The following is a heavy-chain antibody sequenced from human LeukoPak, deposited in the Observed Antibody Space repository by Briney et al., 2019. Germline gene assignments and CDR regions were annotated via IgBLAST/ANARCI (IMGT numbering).Heavy chain of an antibody. Sequence: SETLSLTCTVSGGSISSYYWSWIRQPPGKGLEWIGYLHNTGSSDYNPSLKSRVTISVDTSKNQFSLKLSSVTAADTAVYYCARGVTGGWYGDFQHWGQGTLVTVSS. CDR3: ARGVTGGWYGDFQH. V-gene: IGHV4-59*01. D-gene: IGHD6-19*01. J-gene: IGHJ1*01. CDR2: LHNTGSS. CDR1: GGSISSYY.